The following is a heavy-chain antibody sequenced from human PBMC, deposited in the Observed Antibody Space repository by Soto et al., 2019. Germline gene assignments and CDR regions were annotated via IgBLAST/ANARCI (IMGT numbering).Heavy chain of an antibody. D-gene: IGHD2-8*01. CDR3: ARDRCTNGVCYAPSDY. CDR1: GFTVSSNY. Sequence: GGSLRLSCAASGFTVSSNYMSWVRQAPGKGLEWVSVIYSGGSTYHADSVKGRFTISRDNSKNTLYLQMDSLRAEDMAVYYCARDRCTNGVCYAPSDYWGQGTLVTVSS. V-gene: IGHV3-66*01. CDR2: IYSGGST. J-gene: IGHJ4*02.